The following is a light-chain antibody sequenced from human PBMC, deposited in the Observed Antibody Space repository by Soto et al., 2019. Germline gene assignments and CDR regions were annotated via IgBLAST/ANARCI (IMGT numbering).Light chain of an antibody. Sequence: QSVLTQPPSASGTPGQRVTISCTGTSSDVGGYNYVSWYQQHPGKAPKLMIYDVSNRPSGVSNRFSGSKSGNTASLTISGLQAEDEADYYCSSYTSSSTLDVFGTGTKVTVL. CDR3: SSYTSSSTLDV. CDR1: SSDVGGYNY. J-gene: IGLJ1*01. CDR2: DVS. V-gene: IGLV2-14*01.